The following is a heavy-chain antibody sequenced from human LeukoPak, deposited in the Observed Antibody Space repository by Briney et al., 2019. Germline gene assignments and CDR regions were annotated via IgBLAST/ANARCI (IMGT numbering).Heavy chain of an antibody. J-gene: IGHJ4*02. CDR3: ARLLMVRGVIVLDY. CDR2: IYPGDSDT. Sequence: GGSLQISFKGSGYRFTSYWIGWVGPMPGKSLGWMGIIYPGDSDTRYSPSFQGQVTISADKSISTAYLQWSSLKASDTAMYYCARLLMVRGVIVLDYWGQGTLVTVSS. V-gene: IGHV5-51*01. D-gene: IGHD3-10*01. CDR1: GYRFTSYW.